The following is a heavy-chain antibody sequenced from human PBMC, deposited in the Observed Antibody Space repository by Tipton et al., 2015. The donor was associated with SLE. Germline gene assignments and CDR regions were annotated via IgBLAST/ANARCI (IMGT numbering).Heavy chain of an antibody. CDR3: ARKGVTGAFDI. V-gene: IGHV4-61*02. CDR2: IDTIGST. D-gene: IGHD1-14*01. CDR1: GGSISSGSYY. Sequence: TLSLTCTVSGGSISSGSYYWSWIRQPAGKGLEWIGRIDTIGSTYYNPSLKSRVTISVDTSKNQFSLKLSSVTAADTAVYYCARKGVTGAFDIWGQGTMVTVSS. J-gene: IGHJ3*02.